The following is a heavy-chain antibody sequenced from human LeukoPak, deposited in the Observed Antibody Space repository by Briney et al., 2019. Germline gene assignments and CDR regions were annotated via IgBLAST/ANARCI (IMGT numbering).Heavy chain of an antibody. CDR2: IFDSGTT. CDR1: GVSISSYY. Sequence: SETLSLTCTVSGVSISSYYWSWIRQPPGKGLEWIGYIFDSGTTNYNPSLKSRLTMSVDTSKNQFSLKLSSVTAADTAVYYCAGQYYVSGTYYNADYWGQGILVTVFS. V-gene: IGHV4-59*08. J-gene: IGHJ4*02. CDR3: AGQYYVSGTYYNADY. D-gene: IGHD3-10*01.